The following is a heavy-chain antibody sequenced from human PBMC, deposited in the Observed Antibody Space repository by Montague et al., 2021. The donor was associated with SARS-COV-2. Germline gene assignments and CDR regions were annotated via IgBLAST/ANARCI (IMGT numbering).Heavy chain of an antibody. J-gene: IGHJ6*03. CDR1: GDSITTTTYY. D-gene: IGHD3-3*01. V-gene: IGHV4-61*01. Sequence: SETLSLTCKVSGDSITTTTYYWSWIRQPPGKGLEWIGYICYSGSTNYNPSLKSRVTISVDTSKNQFSLKLSSVTAADTAVYYCAGTYYDFWSGFIHYYYMDVWGKGTTVTVSS. CDR2: ICYSGST. CDR3: AGTYYDFWSGFIHYYYMDV.